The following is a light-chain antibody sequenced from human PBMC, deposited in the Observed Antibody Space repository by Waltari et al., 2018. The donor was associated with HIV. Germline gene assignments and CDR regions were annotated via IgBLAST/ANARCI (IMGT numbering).Light chain of an antibody. Sequence: QSESTQPPSASGTPGAQVTLSCSGSSSNIGSNYVYGYQQPPGTAPKLLIYRSNRRPSGVPDLSSGSKSGTSASLAIRGLRSEDEADYYCAAWDDSLSGPVFGGGTKLTVL. CDR3: AAWDDSLSGPV. J-gene: IGLJ3*02. V-gene: IGLV1-47*01. CDR1: SSNIGSNY. CDR2: RSN.